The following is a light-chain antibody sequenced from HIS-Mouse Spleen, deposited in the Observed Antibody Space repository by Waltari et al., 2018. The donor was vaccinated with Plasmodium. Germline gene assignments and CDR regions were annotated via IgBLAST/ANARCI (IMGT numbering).Light chain of an antibody. CDR2: LNSDGSH. CDR1: SGHSSYA. Sequence: QLVLTQSPSASASLGASVKLTCTLSSGHSSYAIAWHQQQPEKGPRYLMKLNSDGSHSKGDGIPDRFSGSSSGAERYLTISSLQSEDEADYYCQTWGTGMGVFGGWTKLTVL. V-gene: IGLV4-69*01. J-gene: IGLJ2*01. CDR3: QTWGTGMGV.